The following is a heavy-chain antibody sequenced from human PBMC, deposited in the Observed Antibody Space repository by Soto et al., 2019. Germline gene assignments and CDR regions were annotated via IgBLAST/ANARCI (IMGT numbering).Heavy chain of an antibody. J-gene: IGHJ6*02. V-gene: IGHV3-30*18. CDR3: AKVAAAGYGMDV. CDR1: GFTFSSYG. CDR2: ISYDGSNK. Sequence: QVQLVESGGGVVQPGRSLRLSCAASGFTFSSYGMHWVRQAPGKGLEWVAVISYDGSNKYYADSVKGRFTISRDNSKNTLYLQMNSRRAEDTAVYYCAKVAAAGYGMDVWGQGTTVTVSS. D-gene: IGHD6-13*01.